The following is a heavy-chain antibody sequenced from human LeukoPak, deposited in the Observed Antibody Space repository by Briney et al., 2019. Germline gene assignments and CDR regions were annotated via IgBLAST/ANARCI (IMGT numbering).Heavy chain of an antibody. Sequence: PGGSLRLSCAASGFTFNAYIMNWVRQAPGKGLEWVSYIRNSTNAIYYADSVRGRFTISRDNAKNSLYLQMNSLRAEDTAVYYCLTRSLVAVTGNYYMDVWGKGTTVTVSS. V-gene: IGHV3-48*04. D-gene: IGHD6-19*01. CDR3: LTRSLVAVTGNYYMDV. CDR1: GFTFNAYI. CDR2: IRNSTNAI. J-gene: IGHJ6*03.